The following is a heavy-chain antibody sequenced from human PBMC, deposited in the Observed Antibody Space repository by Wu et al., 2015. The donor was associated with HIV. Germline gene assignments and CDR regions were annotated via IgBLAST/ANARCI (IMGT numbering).Heavy chain of an antibody. J-gene: IGHJ1*01. D-gene: IGHD2-8*02. CDR2: FDPEHGKK. V-gene: IGHV1-24*01. CDR1: GYTSINYP. Sequence: QVHLLQSGAEVKKPGASVKVSCKVSGYTSINYPYTGCDRLLEKGLEWVGGFDPEHGKKVYTQKYQDRITMTEDTSINTAHMVLNSLRSEDTAVYYCASKFRDVWSIGLQDWGQGTLVTVYS. CDR3: ASKFRDVWSIGLQD.